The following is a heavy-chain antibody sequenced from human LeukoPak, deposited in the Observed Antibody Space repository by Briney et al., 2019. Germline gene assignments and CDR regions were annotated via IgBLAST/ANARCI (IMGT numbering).Heavy chain of an antibody. Sequence: GASVKVSCKASGYTFTGYYMHWVRQAPGQGLEWMGWISAYNGSTNYAQKLQGRVTMTTDTSTSTAYMELRSLRSDDTAVYYCARVLPSVGGYYLPDYWGQGTLVTVSS. CDR2: ISAYNGST. V-gene: IGHV1-18*04. J-gene: IGHJ4*02. CDR1: GYTFTGYY. D-gene: IGHD3-3*01. CDR3: ARVLPSVGGYYLPDY.